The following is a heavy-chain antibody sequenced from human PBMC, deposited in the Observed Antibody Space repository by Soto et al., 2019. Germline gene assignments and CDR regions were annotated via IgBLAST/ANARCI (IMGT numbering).Heavy chain of an antibody. D-gene: IGHD5-12*01. V-gene: IGHV3-49*03. Sequence: GGSLRLSCTASGFTFGDYAMSWFRQAPGKGLEWVGFIRSKAYGGTTEYAASVKGRFTMSRDDSKSIAYLQMNSLKTEDTAVYYCTREFWGDIVATLDYWGQGTLVTVSS. CDR1: GFTFGDYA. CDR2: IRSKAYGGTT. J-gene: IGHJ4*02. CDR3: TREFWGDIVATLDY.